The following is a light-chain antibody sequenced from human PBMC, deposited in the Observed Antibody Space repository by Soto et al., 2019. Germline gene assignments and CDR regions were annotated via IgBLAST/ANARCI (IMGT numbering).Light chain of an antibody. J-gene: IGLJ2*01. CDR2: GNS. CDR3: QSYDSSLSVVV. Sequence: QSVLTQPPSVSGAPGQRVTISCTGSSSNIGAGYDVHWYQQLPGTAPKLLIYGNSNRPSGVPVRFSGSKSGTSASLAITGLRAEDEAEYYCQSYDSSLSVVVFGGGTEPALL. V-gene: IGLV1-40*01. CDR1: SSNIGAGYD.